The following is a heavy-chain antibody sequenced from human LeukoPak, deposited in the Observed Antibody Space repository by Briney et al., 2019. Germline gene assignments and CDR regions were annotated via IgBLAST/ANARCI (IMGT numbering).Heavy chain of an antibody. Sequence: GGSLRLSCAASGFTFSSYAMTWVRQAPGKGLEWVSAISDSGRSTYYADSVKGRFTISRDVSKSALYLQMNSLRAEDTALYYCAKGQRWELPLDFWGQGTLVTVSS. V-gene: IGHV3-23*01. J-gene: IGHJ4*02. D-gene: IGHD2-15*01. CDR3: AKGQRWELPLDF. CDR1: GFTFSSYA. CDR2: ISDSGRST.